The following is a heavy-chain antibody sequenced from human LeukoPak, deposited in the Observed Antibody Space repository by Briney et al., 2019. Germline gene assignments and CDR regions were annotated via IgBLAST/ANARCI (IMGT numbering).Heavy chain of an antibody. CDR3: ARGGAHGMDV. D-gene: IGHD1-26*01. V-gene: IGHV3-11*01. CDR2: ISGVVSDI. CDR1: GFSFTDYY. J-gene: IGHJ6*01. Sequence: GGSLRLSCTASGFSFTDYYMTWVRPAPGEGREWVSYISGVVSDIFYADSVKGRFTISRDDAKNSVYLQMNSVRAEDTAVYYCARGGAHGMDVWGQGRTVTVVS.